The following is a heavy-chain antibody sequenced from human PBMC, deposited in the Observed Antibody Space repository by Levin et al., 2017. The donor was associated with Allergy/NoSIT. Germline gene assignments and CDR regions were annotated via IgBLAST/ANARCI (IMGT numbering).Heavy chain of an antibody. CDR1: GSSFTSYW. V-gene: IGHV5-51*01. Sequence: GGSLRLSCQGSGSSFTSYWIGWVRQMPGKGLEWMGIIYPGDSDNRYSPSFQGEVTISADKSISTAYLQWSSLKASDAVIYYCAGRGTRDYYYYMDVWGKGTTVTVSS. J-gene: IGHJ6*03. D-gene: IGHD1-1*01. CDR3: AGRGTRDYYYYMDV. CDR2: IYPGDSDN.